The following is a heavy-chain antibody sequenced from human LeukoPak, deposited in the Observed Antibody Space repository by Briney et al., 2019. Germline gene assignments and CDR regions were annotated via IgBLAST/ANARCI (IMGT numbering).Heavy chain of an antibody. Sequence: GGSLRLSCAASGFTFSSYSMNWVRQAPGKGLEWVSYISSSRSTIYYADSVKGRFTISRDNAKNSLYLQMSSLRAEDTAVYYCAREYCSSTSCLYDYWGQGTLVTVSS. J-gene: IGHJ4*02. V-gene: IGHV3-48*01. CDR2: ISSSRSTI. CDR1: GFTFSSYS. D-gene: IGHD2-2*01. CDR3: AREYCSSTSCLYDY.